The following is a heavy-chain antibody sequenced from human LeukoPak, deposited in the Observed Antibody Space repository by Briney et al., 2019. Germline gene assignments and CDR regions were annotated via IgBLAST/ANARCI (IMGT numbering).Heavy chain of an antibody. Sequence: SETLSLTCTVSGGSISSYYWSWIRQPPGKGLEWIGYIYYSGSTNYNPSLKSRVTISVDTSKNQFSLKLNSVTAADTAVYYCARASGSYGDIDAFDIWGQGTMVTVSS. V-gene: IGHV4-59*01. CDR1: GGSISSYY. CDR3: ARASGSYGDIDAFDI. D-gene: IGHD1-26*01. CDR2: IYYSGST. J-gene: IGHJ3*02.